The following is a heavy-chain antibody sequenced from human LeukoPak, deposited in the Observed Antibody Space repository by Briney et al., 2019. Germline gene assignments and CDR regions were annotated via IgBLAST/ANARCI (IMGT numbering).Heavy chain of an antibody. V-gene: IGHV3-23*01. CDR2: ISGSGGST. CDR3: ARGDFNDNGDYVDAFDV. D-gene: IGHD4-17*01. Sequence: PGGSLRLSCAASGFTFSSYAMSWVRQAPGKGLEWVSAISGSGGSTYYADSVKGRFTISRDNVKNSLYLQVNSLRVEDTAVYYCARGDFNDNGDYVDAFDVWGQGTMVTVSS. J-gene: IGHJ3*01. CDR1: GFTFSSYA.